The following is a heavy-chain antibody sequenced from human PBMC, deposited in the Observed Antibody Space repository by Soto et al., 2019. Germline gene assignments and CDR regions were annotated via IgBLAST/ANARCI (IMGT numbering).Heavy chain of an antibody. CDR2: INHSGST. Sequence: QVQLQQWGAGLLKPSETLSLTCAVYGGSFSGYYWSWIRQPPGKGLEWIGEINHSGSTNYNPSLKSRVTISVETSKNQFSLKLSSVTAADTAVYYCARGRRVVGYCSGGSCSPAVGVDYWGQGTLVTVSS. J-gene: IGHJ4*02. CDR3: ARGRRVVGYCSGGSCSPAVGVDY. CDR1: GGSFSGYY. D-gene: IGHD2-15*01. V-gene: IGHV4-34*01.